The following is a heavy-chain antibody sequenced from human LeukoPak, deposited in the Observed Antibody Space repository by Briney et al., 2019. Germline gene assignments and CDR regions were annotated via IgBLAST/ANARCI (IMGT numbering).Heavy chain of an antibody. CDR3: ARGSDDSSGYYYPDY. J-gene: IGHJ4*02. CDR1: GFTVSSNY. D-gene: IGHD3-22*01. V-gene: IGHV3-66*02. CDR2: IYSGGST. Sequence: GGSLRLSCAASGFTVSSNYMSWVRQAPGKGLEWFSVIYSGGSTYYADSVKGRFTISRDNSKNTLYLQMNSLRAEDTAVYYCARGSDDSSGYYYPDYWGQGTLVTVSS.